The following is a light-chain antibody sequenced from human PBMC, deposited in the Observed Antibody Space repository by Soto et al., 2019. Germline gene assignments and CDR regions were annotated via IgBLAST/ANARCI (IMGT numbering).Light chain of an antibody. Sequence: SYELTQPPSVTVAPGQTATITWGGDNIGSESVHWYQQKPGQAPVLVVYDDSDRPSGIPERFSGSNSGNTATLTISRAEAGDEAEYYCQPWSSSSDYYVFGPGTKVTVL. CDR3: QPWSSSSDYYV. CDR1: NIGSES. CDR2: DDS. V-gene: IGLV3-21*02. J-gene: IGLJ1*01.